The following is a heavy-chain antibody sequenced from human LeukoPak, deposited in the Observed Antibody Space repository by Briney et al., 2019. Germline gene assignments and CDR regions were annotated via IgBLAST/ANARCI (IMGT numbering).Heavy chain of an antibody. CDR1: GFTVSSYG. V-gene: IGHV3-33*01. J-gene: IGHJ4*02. Sequence: GGSLRLSCAASGFTVSSYGMHWVRQAPGKGLEWVAVIWYDGSNKFYADSVKGRFTISRDNSKNTLYLQMNSLRAEDTAVYYCARDRAAADLDYWGQGTLVTVSS. CDR2: IWYDGSNK. CDR3: ARDRAAADLDY. D-gene: IGHD6-13*01.